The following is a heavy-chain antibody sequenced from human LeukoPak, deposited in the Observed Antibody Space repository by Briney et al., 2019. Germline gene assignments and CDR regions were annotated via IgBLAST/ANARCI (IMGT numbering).Heavy chain of an antibody. D-gene: IGHD4-17*01. CDR1: GGSFSGYY. V-gene: IGHV4-34*01. Sequence: SETLSLTCAVYGGSFSGYYWSWLRQPPGKGLEWIGEINHSGSTNYNPSLKSRVTISVDTSKNQFSLKLTSATAADTALYYCARRNFHPYGRPPDHWGQGTLVTVSS. CDR3: ARRNFHPYGRPPDH. J-gene: IGHJ4*02. CDR2: INHSGST.